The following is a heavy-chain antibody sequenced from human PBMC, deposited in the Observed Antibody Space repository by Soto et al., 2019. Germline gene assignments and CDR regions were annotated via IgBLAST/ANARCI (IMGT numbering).Heavy chain of an antibody. Sequence: PGGSLRLSCAASGFTVSSNYMSWVRQAPGKGLEWVSVIYSGGSTYYADSVKGRFTISRHNSKNTLYLQMNSLRAEDTAVYYCAKVSSSWYTISPLDVWGQGTTVTVSS. CDR2: IYSGGST. CDR3: AKVSSSWYTISPLDV. J-gene: IGHJ6*02. D-gene: IGHD6-13*01. CDR1: GFTVSSNY. V-gene: IGHV3-53*04.